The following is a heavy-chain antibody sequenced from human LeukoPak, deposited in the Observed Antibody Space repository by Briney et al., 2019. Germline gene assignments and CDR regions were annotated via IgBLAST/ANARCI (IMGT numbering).Heavy chain of an antibody. CDR2: INPNSGDT. J-gene: IGHJ3*01. V-gene: IGHV1-2*06. CDR1: GYTFTAYY. CDR3: ARVDSGHDYGPS. Sequence: GASVKVSCKASGYTFTAYYMHWVRQVPGRGLEWMGRINPNSGDTDYAQKSQGRVIMTRDTSISTAYMEVSRLRSDDTAVYYCARVDSGHDYGPSWGQGTTVTVSS. D-gene: IGHD5-12*01.